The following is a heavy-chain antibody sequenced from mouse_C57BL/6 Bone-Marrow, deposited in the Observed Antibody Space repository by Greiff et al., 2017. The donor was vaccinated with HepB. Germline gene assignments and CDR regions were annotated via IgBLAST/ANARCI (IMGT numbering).Heavy chain of an antibody. CDR1: GYTFTSYW. Sequence: VQLQQPGAELVMPGASVKLSCKASGYTFTSYWMHWVKQRPGQGPEWIGEIDPSDSYTNYNQKFKGKSTLTVDKSSSTAYMQLSSLTSEDSAVYYCARSDGSSHWYFDVWGTGTTVTVSS. CDR3: ARSDGSSHWYFDV. J-gene: IGHJ1*03. CDR2: IDPSDSYT. V-gene: IGHV1-69*01. D-gene: IGHD1-1*01.